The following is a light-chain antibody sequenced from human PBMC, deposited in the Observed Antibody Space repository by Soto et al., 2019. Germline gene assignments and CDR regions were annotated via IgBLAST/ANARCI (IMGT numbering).Light chain of an antibody. V-gene: IGKV3-11*01. Sequence: EIVLTQSPATLSLSPGERATLSCRASQSVSSYLAWYQQKPGQAPRLLIYDASNRATGIPARFSGSGSGPDFTLTISSLEPEDFAGYYCQQRSNWPSFGGGTKVEIK. CDR1: QSVSSY. CDR3: QQRSNWPS. CDR2: DAS. J-gene: IGKJ4*01.